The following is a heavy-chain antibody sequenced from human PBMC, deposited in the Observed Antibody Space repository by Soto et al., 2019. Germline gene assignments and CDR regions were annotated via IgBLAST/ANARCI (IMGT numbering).Heavy chain of an antibody. CDR3: ARDGVGATTFFGFLDY. CDR2: IRYDGSDE. J-gene: IGHJ4*02. Sequence: QVQLVESGRGVVQPGGSLRLSCAASASIFKGHGMHWVRQAPGKGLEWVAIIRYDGSDEHYGDSVEGRFTISRDNSKNMLYLQMNSLRAEDTAVYYCARDGVGATTFFGFLDYWGQGTLVTVSS. V-gene: IGHV3-33*08. CDR1: ASIFKGHG. D-gene: IGHD1-26*01.